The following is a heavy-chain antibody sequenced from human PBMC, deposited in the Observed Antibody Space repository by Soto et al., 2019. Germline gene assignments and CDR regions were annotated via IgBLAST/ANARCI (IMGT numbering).Heavy chain of an antibody. CDR2: IIPIFGTA. Sequence: QVQLVQSGAEVKKPGSSVKVSCKASGGTFSSYAISWVRQAPGQGLEWMGGIIPIFGTANYAQKFQGRVTITADDSTSTAYMELSSLRSEDTAVYYCASREWLAHYYYYYGIDVWGQGTTVTVSS. D-gene: IGHD6-19*01. J-gene: IGHJ6*02. V-gene: IGHV1-69*12. CDR1: GGTFSSYA. CDR3: ASREWLAHYYYYYGIDV.